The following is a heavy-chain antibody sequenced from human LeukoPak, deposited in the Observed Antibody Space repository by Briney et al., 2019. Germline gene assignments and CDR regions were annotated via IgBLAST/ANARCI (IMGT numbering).Heavy chain of an antibody. V-gene: IGHV4-4*02. D-gene: IGHD3-16*01. CDR1: GGSISSVYW. CDR2: IHHSGSA. Sequence: PSGTLSLTCTVSGGSISSVYWWSWVRQPPGKGLEWIAEIHHSGSANYNPSLKSRVTISVDKSNNQFSLNLSSVTAADTAVYYCARQGDYVVDYWGQGTLVTVSS. CDR3: ARQGDYVVDY. J-gene: IGHJ4*02.